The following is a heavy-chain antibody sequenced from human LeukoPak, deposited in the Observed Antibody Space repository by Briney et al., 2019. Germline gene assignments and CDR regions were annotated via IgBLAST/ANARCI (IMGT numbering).Heavy chain of an antibody. Sequence: ASVKVSCKASGYTFTSYGISWVRQAPGQGLEWMGWISAYNGNTNYAQKLQGRVTMTTDTSTSTPYMELRSLRSDDTAVYYCARVPLWFGPFDPWGQGTLVTVSS. J-gene: IGHJ5*02. CDR2: ISAYNGNT. CDR3: ARVPLWFGPFDP. V-gene: IGHV1-18*01. D-gene: IGHD3-10*01. CDR1: GYTFTSYG.